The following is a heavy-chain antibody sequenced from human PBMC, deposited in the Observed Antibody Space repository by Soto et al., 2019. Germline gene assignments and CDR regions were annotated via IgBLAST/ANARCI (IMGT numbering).Heavy chain of an antibody. V-gene: IGHV2-5*02. J-gene: IGHJ5*02. D-gene: IGHD3-22*01. CDR3: AHRIVTNNWFEP. CDR2: IYWDDNK. CDR1: GFSLSTRGVG. Sequence: QITLKESGPTLVKPTQTLTLTCTFSGFSLSTRGVGVGWIRQPPGKALEWLALIYWDDNKRYSPSLKTRLTITKDTSKNQVVLTMTNMDPVDTATYYCAHRIVTNNWFEPWGQGTLVTGSS.